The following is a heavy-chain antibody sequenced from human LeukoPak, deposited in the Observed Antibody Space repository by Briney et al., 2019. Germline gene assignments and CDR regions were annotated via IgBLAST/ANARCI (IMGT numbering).Heavy chain of an antibody. CDR1: GFTLSSYT. V-gene: IGHV3-48*03. Sequence: GGSLRLSCAVSGFTLSSYTMNRVRQAPGKGLEWVSYISSSGSTIYYADSVKGRFTISRDNAKNSLYLQMNSLRAEDTAVYYCAELGITMIGGVWGKGTTVTISS. D-gene: IGHD3-10*02. J-gene: IGHJ6*04. CDR3: AELGITMIGGV. CDR2: ISSSGSTI.